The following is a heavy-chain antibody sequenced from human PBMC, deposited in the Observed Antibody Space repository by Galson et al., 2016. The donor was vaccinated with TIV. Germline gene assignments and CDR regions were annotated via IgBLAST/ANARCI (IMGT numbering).Heavy chain of an antibody. CDR2: ISGYNGNK. V-gene: IGHV1-18*01. Sequence: SVKVSCKASGYTLSSYSISWVRQAPGQGLEWMGWISGYNGNKNYAQKFQDRVTMTTDTSTNTAYMELRSLRSDDTAVYYRARVPTKTFDFWSGFDNSFCMDVWGKGTTVTVSS. D-gene: IGHD3-3*01. CDR3: ARVPTKTFDFWSGFDNSFCMDV. J-gene: IGHJ6*04. CDR1: GYTLSSYS.